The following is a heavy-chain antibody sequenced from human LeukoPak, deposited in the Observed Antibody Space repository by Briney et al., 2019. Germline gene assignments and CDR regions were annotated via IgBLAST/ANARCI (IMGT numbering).Heavy chain of an antibody. V-gene: IGHV1-18*01. CDR2: ISAYNGNT. CDR1: GYTFTSYG. Sequence: ASVKVSCKASGYTFTSYGISWVRQAPGQGLEWMGWISAYNGNTNYAQKLQGRVTMTTDTSTSTAYMELRSLRSDDTAVYYCARDWNTWPIAAAGPWGQGTLVTVSS. D-gene: IGHD6-13*01. CDR3: ARDWNTWPIAAAGP. J-gene: IGHJ5*02.